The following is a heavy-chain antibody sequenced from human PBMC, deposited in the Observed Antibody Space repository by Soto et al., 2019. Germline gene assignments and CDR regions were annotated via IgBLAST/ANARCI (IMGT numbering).Heavy chain of an antibody. V-gene: IGHV4-39*01. D-gene: IGHD3-3*02. Sequence: SETLSLTCTVSGDSIISSDFCCFGVREPPGNGLEWIGSIFYLGSSYYNPTLKSRVTMSVDTSKNQFSLRLRSVTAADTALYFCARHSLALRKNNWFDPWGQGIMVTVSS. CDR3: ARHSLALRKNNWFDP. CDR2: IFYLGSS. CDR1: GDSIISSDFC. J-gene: IGHJ5*02.